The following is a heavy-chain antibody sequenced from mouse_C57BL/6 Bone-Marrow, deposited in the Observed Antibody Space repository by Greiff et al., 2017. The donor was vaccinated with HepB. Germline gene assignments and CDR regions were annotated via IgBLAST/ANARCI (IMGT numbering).Heavy chain of an antibody. V-gene: IGHV1-64*01. CDR2: IHPNSGST. CDR1: GYTFTSYW. J-gene: IGHJ3*01. Sequence: VKLQQPGAELVKPGASVKLSCKASGYTFTSYWMHWVKQRPGQGLEWIGMIHPNSGSTNYNEKFKSKATLTVDKSSSTAYMQLSSLTSEDSAVYYCARIYYGYDEFAYWGQGTLVTVSA. CDR3: ARIYYGYDEFAY. D-gene: IGHD2-2*01.